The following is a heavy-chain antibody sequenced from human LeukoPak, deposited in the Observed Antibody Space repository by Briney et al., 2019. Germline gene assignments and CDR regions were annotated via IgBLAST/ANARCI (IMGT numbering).Heavy chain of an antibody. CDR1: GDTFTRNW. CDR3: ARDHSIDDKSWWLDP. D-gene: IGHD1-1*01. V-gene: IGHV1-46*01. J-gene: IGHJ5*02. Sequence: GASVKVSRKTSGDTFTRNWMHWIRQGAGQGLEWMGVINPTGDYTMYAQKFQGRVIVTRDMSSNTDYMELGSLRSDDTAVYYCARDHSIDDKSWWLDPWGQGTLVTVSS. CDR2: INPTGDYT.